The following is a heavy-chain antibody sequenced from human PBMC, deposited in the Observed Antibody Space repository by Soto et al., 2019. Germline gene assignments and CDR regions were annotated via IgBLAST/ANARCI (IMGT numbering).Heavy chain of an antibody. J-gene: IGHJ4*02. D-gene: IGHD3-10*01. V-gene: IGHV3-30-3*01. CDR2: ISDDGSNK. CDR3: ASDRVTMVRGVIITRKGFDS. Sequence: QVQLVESGGGVVQPGRSLRLSCAASGFTFSSYAMHWVRQAPGKGLEWVAVISDDGSNKYYADSVKGRFTISRDNSKNTLYLQMNSLRAEDTAVYYCASDRVTMVRGVIITRKGFDSWGQGTLVTVSS. CDR1: GFTFSSYA.